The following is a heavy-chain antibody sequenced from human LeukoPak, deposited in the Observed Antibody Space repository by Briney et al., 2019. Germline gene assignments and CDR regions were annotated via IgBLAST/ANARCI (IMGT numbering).Heavy chain of an antibody. D-gene: IGHD6-6*01. J-gene: IGHJ4*02. Sequence: GGSLRLSCAASGFTFSSYSMNWVRQAPGKGLEWVSFISTSSSYIYYADSVKGRFTISRDNAKNSLYLQMNSLRAEDTAVYYCARGPLWYSSPYYFDYWGQGTLVTVSS. V-gene: IGHV3-21*01. CDR1: GFTFSSYS. CDR3: ARGPLWYSSPYYFDY. CDR2: ISTSSSYI.